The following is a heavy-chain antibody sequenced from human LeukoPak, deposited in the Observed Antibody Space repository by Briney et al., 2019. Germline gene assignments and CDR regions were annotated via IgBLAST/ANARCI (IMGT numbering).Heavy chain of an antibody. Sequence: GGSLRLSCAASGFTFSSYSMNWVRQAPGKGLEWVAVISYDGSNKYYADFVKGRFAISRDNSKNMLYLQMNSLRAEDTAVYYCARGNRYSYTFTGRERTKSRLDQWGQGTLVTVSS. J-gene: IGHJ4*02. CDR2: ISYDGSNK. CDR1: GFTFSSYS. V-gene: IGHV3-30*03. CDR3: ARGNRYSYTFTGRERTKSRLDQ. D-gene: IGHD5-18*01.